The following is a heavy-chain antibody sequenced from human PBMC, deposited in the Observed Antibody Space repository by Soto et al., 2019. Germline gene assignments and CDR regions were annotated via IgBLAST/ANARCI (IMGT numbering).Heavy chain of an antibody. CDR1: GFTFSSYG. D-gene: IGHD2-15*01. J-gene: IGHJ5*02. CDR3: ARDPXTGYCSGGSRYSGWFDP. Sequence: PGGSLRLSCAASGFTFSSYGMHWVRQAPGKGLEWVAVIWYDGSNKYYADSVKGRFTISRDNSKNTLYLQMNSLRAEDTAVYYCARDPXTGYCSGGSRYSGWFDPWGQGTLVTVSS. CDR2: IWYDGSNK. V-gene: IGHV3-33*01.